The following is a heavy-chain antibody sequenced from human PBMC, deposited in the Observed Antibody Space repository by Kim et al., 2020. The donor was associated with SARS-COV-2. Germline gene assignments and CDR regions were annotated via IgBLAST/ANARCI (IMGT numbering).Heavy chain of an antibody. CDR3: AREHQKGDGYNSVDAFDI. CDR2: IWYDGSSK. V-gene: IGHV3-33*01. CDR1: GFTFSSYG. J-gene: IGHJ3*02. Sequence: GGSLRLSCAASGFTFSSYGMHWVRQAPGKGLEWVAVIWYDGSSKYYADSVKGRFTISRDNSKNTLYLQMNSLRAEDTAVYYCAREHQKGDGYNSVDAFDIWGQGTMVTVSS. D-gene: IGHD5-12*01.